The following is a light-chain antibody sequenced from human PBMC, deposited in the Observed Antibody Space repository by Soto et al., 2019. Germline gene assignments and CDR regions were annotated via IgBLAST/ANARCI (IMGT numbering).Light chain of an antibody. J-gene: IGLJ1*01. CDR1: SDINVANYK. Sequence: QLVLTQPASLSASRGASASLTCTLSSDINVANYKIYWYQQKPGSPPQYLLYYKSDSDKQQGSGVPGRFSGSKDASANAGVLLISGLHSDDEADYYCLIWHGGSYVFGSGTKLTVL. CDR3: LIWHGGSYV. V-gene: IGLV5-45*01. CDR2: YKSDSDK.